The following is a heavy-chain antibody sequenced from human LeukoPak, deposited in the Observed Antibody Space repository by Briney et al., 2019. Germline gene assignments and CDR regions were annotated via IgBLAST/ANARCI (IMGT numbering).Heavy chain of an antibody. CDR1: GYSFTNYW. D-gene: IGHD3-10*01. J-gene: IGHJ4*02. Sequence: KPGESLKISCKGSGYSFTNYWIGWVRQMPGKGLEWMGIIYHGDSDTRYSPSFQGLVTISADKSISTAYLQWSSLKASDTAMYFCARRDGSGSPHFDYWGQGTLVTVSS. V-gene: IGHV5-51*01. CDR3: ARRDGSGSPHFDY. CDR2: IYHGDSDT.